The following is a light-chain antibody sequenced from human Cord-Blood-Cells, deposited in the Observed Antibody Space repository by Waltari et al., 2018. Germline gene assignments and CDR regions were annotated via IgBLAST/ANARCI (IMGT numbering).Light chain of an antibody. CDR1: QSISSY. CDR2: AAS. CDR3: QQSYSTPPFT. J-gene: IGKJ3*01. Sequence: DIQMTQSPSSLSASVGDRVTINCRASQSISSYLNWYQQKPGKAPKLLIYAASSLQSWVPSRFSGSGSGTDFTLTISSLQPEDFATYYCQQSYSTPPFTFGPGTKVDIK. V-gene: IGKV1-39*01.